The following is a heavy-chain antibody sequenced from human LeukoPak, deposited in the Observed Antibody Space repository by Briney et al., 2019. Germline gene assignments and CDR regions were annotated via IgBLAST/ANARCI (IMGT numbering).Heavy chain of an antibody. CDR1: GFTLSSYG. CDR3: AKDGSSAEYSSGWQDAFDI. J-gene: IGHJ3*02. CDR2: IRYDGSNK. Sequence: PGGSLRLSCAASGFTLSSYGMHWVRQAPGKGLEWVAFIRYDGSNKYYADSVKGRFTISRDNSKNTLYLQMNSLRAEDTAVYYCAKDGSSAEYSSGWQDAFDIWGQGTMVTVSS. V-gene: IGHV3-30*02. D-gene: IGHD6-19*01.